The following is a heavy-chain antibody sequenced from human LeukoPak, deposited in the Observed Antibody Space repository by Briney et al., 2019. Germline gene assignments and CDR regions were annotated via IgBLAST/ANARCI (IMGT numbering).Heavy chain of an antibody. Sequence: GESLEISWKGSGYSFTSYWIGGARQMPGKGLEGMGIIYPGDSDTRYSPSFQGQVTISADKSISTAYLQWSSLKASDTAMYYCARVDVSSSQGYEYWGQGTLVTVSS. D-gene: IGHD5-12*01. CDR3: ARVDVSSSQGYEY. CDR2: IYPGDSDT. CDR1: GYSFTSYW. V-gene: IGHV5-51*01. J-gene: IGHJ4*02.